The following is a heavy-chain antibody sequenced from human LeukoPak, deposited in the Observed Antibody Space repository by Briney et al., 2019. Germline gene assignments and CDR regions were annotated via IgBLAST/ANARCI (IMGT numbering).Heavy chain of an antibody. J-gene: IGHJ4*02. CDR3: ARIEYSSSCDY. Sequence: SETLSLTCTVSGGSISSYYWGWIRQPPGKGLECIGSIYYSGSTYYNPSLKSRVTISVDTSKNQFSLKLSFVTAADTAVYYCARIEYSSSCDYWGQGTLVTVSS. D-gene: IGHD6-6*01. CDR1: GGSISSYY. V-gene: IGHV4-39*07. CDR2: IYYSGST.